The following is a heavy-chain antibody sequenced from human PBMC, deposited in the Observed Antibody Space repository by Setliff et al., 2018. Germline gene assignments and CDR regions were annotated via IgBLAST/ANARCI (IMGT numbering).Heavy chain of an antibody. Sequence: GGSLSLSCAASGFTFSSYAMSWVRQAPGKGLEWVSAISGSGGSTYYADSVKGRFTISRDNSKNTLYLQMNSLRAEDTAVYYCAKTRGSNWNFFYYMDVWGKGTTVTVSS. J-gene: IGHJ6*03. V-gene: IGHV3-23*01. D-gene: IGHD1-1*01. CDR3: AKTRGSNWNFFYYMDV. CDR2: ISGSGGST. CDR1: GFTFSSYA.